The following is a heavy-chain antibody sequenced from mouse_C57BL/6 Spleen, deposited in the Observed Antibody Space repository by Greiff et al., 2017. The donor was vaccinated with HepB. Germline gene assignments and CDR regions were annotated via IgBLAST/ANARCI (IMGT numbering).Heavy chain of an antibody. CDR1: GYTFTDYN. J-gene: IGHJ1*03. CDR2: INPNNGGT. CDR3: ARKEGITRWYFDV. D-gene: IGHD1-1*01. V-gene: IGHV1-22*01. Sequence: VQLQQSGPELVKPGASVKMSCKASGYTFTDYNMHWVKQSHGKSLEWIGYINPNNGGTSYNQKFKGKATLTVNKSSSTAYMELRSLTSEDSAVYYCARKEGITRWYFDVWGTGTTVTVSS.